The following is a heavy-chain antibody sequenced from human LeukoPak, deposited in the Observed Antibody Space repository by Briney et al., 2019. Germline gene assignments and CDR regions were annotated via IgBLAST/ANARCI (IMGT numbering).Heavy chain of an antibody. CDR1: GFTFSDYS. CDR3: ARVYDFWSGYQSNYFDY. D-gene: IGHD3-3*01. J-gene: IGHJ4*02. CDR2: ISSSSSTI. V-gene: IGHV3-48*01. Sequence: PGGSLRLSCAASGFTFSDYSMNWVRQAPGKGLEWVSYISSSSSTIYYADSVKGRFTISRDNAKNSLYLQMNSLRAEDTAVYYCARVYDFWSGYQSNYFDYWGQGTLVTVSS.